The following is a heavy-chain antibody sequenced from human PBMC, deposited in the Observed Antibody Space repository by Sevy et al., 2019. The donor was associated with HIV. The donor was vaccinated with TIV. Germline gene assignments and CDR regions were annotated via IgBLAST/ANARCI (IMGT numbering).Heavy chain of an antibody. Sequence: SETLSLTCTVSGGSISSYYWSWIRQPAGKGLEWIGRIYTSGSTNYNPYLKSRVTMSVDTSKNQFSLKLSSVTAADTAVYYCARAPRLTNDFWSGYSLSYGMDVWGQGTTVTVSS. D-gene: IGHD3-3*01. V-gene: IGHV4-4*07. CDR3: ARAPRLTNDFWSGYSLSYGMDV. J-gene: IGHJ6*02. CDR1: GGSISSYY. CDR2: IYTSGST.